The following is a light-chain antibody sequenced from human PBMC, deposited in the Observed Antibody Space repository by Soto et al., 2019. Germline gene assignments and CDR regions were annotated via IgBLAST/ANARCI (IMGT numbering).Light chain of an antibody. CDR3: SSYAGSLDV. V-gene: IGLV2-8*01. CDR1: SSDVGGYNY. CDR2: EVT. Sequence: QSVLTQPPSASGSPGQSVTISCTGTSSDVGGYNYVSWYQQHPGKAPKLMICEVTKRPSGVPDRFSGSKSGNTASLTVSGLQAEDEADYYCSSYAGSLDVFGTGTKLTVL. J-gene: IGLJ1*01.